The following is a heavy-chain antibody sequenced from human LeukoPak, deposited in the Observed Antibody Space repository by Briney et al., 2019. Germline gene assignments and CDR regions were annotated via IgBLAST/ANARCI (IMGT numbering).Heavy chain of an antibody. V-gene: IGHV3-23*01. CDR1: GFTFSSYA. Sequence: PGGSLRLSCAASGFTFSSYAMSWVRQVPGKGLEWVSAISGSGGSTYYADSVKGRFTISRDNSKNTLYLQMNSLRAEDTAVYYCAKDSAGGSFAYCGGDCYSLASFFDYWGQGTLVTVSS. J-gene: IGHJ4*02. D-gene: IGHD2-21*02. CDR3: AKDSAGGSFAYCGGDCYSLASFFDY. CDR2: ISGSGGST.